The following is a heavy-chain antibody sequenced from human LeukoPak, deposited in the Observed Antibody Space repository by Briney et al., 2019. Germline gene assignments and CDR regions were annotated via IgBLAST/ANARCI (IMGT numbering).Heavy chain of an antibody. Sequence: GGSLRLSCAASGFSLSNYAISWVRQAPGKGLEWVSGISGSGVITYYADSVKGRFTISRDNSKNTLYLQMNSLRAEDTSVYYCPKEHRVKLDYYYMDVWGKGTTVPVFS. D-gene: IGHD1-14*01. V-gene: IGHV3-23*01. CDR1: GFSLSNYA. CDR2: ISGSGVIT. CDR3: PKEHRVKLDYYYMDV. J-gene: IGHJ6*03.